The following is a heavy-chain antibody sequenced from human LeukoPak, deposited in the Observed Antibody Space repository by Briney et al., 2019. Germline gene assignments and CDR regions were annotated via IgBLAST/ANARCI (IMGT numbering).Heavy chain of an antibody. Sequence: GGSLRLSCGASGFIFSGFVLSWVRRASGKGLEGVGRVRSKASNYATVFAESMEGRFTISRDDSKNTVYLHMNSLKSEDTAVYYCTRGFSDYFDYWGQGTLVTVSS. CDR2: VRSKASNYAT. V-gene: IGHV3-73*01. CDR1: GFIFSGFV. CDR3: TRGFSDYFDY. J-gene: IGHJ4*02. D-gene: IGHD2/OR15-2a*01.